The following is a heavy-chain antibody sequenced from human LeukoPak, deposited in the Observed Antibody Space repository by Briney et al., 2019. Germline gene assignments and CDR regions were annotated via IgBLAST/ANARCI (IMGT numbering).Heavy chain of an antibody. V-gene: IGHV1-2*02. CDR1: GYTFTGYH. J-gene: IGHJ4*02. Sequence: GASVKLSCKASGYTFTGYHMHWVRQAPGQGLEWMGWINPNSGGTNHAQKFQGRVTMTRDTSISTAYREVNRLSPDDTAVYYCARAAWFEESTDPYYFDYWGQGTLVSVSS. CDR3: ARAAWFEESTDPYYFDY. CDR2: INPNSGGT. D-gene: IGHD3-10*01.